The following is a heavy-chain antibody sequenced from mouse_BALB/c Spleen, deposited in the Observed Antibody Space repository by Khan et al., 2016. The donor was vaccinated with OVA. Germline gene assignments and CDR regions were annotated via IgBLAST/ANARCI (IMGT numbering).Heavy chain of an antibody. V-gene: IGHV1-80*01. CDR2: IFPGDVTT. CDR3: ASLCYWFAY. Sequence: QVQLQQSGAELVRPGSSVKISFKASGYAFSSYWLNWVQQRPGQGLEWFGQIFPGDVTTYYNGKFKGKATLTADKSSNTAYMQLSSLTSKASAVCVSASLCYWFAYWGQGTLVTVSA. J-gene: IGHJ3*01. CDR1: GYAFSSYW.